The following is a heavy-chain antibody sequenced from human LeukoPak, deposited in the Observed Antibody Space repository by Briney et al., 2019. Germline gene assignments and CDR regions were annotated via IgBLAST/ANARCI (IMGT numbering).Heavy chain of an antibody. CDR2: IYSGGST. Sequence: GGSLRLSCAASGFTVSSNYMSWVRQAPGKGLEWVSVIYSGGSTYYADSVKGRFTISRDNSKNTLYLQMNSLRAEDTAVYYCARGSAYGSGSYGYYFDYWGQGTLVTVSS. D-gene: IGHD3-10*01. J-gene: IGHJ4*02. CDR1: GFTVSSNY. CDR3: ARGSAYGSGSYGYYFDY. V-gene: IGHV3-53*01.